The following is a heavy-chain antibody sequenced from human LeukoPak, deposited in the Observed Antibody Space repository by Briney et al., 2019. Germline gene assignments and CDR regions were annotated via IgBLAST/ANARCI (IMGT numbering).Heavy chain of an antibody. CDR2: VSYDAGKE. V-gene: IGHV3-30*18. J-gene: IGHJ4*02. D-gene: IGHD6-13*01. CDR3: AKDRSSSWYYFDY. Sequence: GGSLRLSCAASGFTFSSYGMHWVRQAPGKGLEWVAVVSYDAGKEYYADSVKGRFTISRDNSKDTLYLQVDSLRAEDTAVYYCAKDRSSSWYYFDYWGQGTLVTVSS. CDR1: GFTFSSYG.